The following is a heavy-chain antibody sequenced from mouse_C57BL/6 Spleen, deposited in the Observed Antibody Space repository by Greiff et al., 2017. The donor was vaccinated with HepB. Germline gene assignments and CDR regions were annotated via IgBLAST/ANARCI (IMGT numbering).Heavy chain of an antibody. Sequence: VQLQQSGPELVKPGASVKISCKASGYTFTDYYMNWVKQSHGKSLEWIGDINPNNGGTSYNQKFKGKATLTVDKSSSTAYMELRSLTSEDSAVYYCARLVYYDYDGAWFAYWGQGTLVTVSA. D-gene: IGHD2-4*01. CDR1: GYTFTDYY. V-gene: IGHV1-26*01. CDR3: ARLVYYDYDGAWFAY. CDR2: INPNNGGT. J-gene: IGHJ3*01.